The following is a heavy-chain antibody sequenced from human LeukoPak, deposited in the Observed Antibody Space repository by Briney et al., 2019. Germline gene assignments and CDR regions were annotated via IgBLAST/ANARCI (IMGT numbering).Heavy chain of an antibody. D-gene: IGHD2-21*02. J-gene: IGHJ4*02. V-gene: IGHV1-46*01. Sequence: ASVKVSCKASGYTFTSYYMHWVRQAPGQGLEWMGIINPSGGSTSYAQKFQGRVTMTRDTSPSTVYMELSSLRSEDTAVYYCARVEAYCGGDCYFDYWGQGTLVTVSS. CDR1: GYTFTSYY. CDR3: ARVEAYCGGDCYFDY. CDR2: INPSGGST.